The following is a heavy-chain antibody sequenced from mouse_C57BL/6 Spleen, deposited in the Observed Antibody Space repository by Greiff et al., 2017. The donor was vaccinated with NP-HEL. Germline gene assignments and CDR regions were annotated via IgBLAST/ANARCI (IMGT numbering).Heavy chain of an antibody. Sequence: VKLMESGAELVRPGASVTLSCKASGYTFTDYEMHWVKQTPVHGLEWIGAIDPETGGTAYNQKFKGKAILTADKSSSTAYMELRSLTSEDSAVYYCTRSSYDGAWFAYWGQGTLVTVSA. CDR3: TRSSYDGAWFAY. V-gene: IGHV1-15*01. D-gene: IGHD2-12*01. CDR1: GYTFTDYE. J-gene: IGHJ3*01. CDR2: IDPETGGT.